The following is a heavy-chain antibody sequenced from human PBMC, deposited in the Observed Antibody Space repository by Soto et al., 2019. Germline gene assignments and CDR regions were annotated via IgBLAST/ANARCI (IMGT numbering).Heavy chain of an antibody. V-gene: IGHV5-10-1*01. CDR3: ARHGLAVATYYGMDV. D-gene: IGHD6-19*01. Sequence: GESLRISCKGSGYSFTSYWISWVRQMPGKGLEWMGRIDPSDSYTNYSPSFQGHVTISADKSISTAYLQWNSLTASDTAMYYCARHGLAVATYYGMDVRGQGPTVTVSS. J-gene: IGHJ6*02. CDR2: IDPSDSYT. CDR1: GYSFTSYW.